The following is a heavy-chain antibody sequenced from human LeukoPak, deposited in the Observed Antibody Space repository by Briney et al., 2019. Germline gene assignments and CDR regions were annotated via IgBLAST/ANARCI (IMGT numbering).Heavy chain of an antibody. Sequence: SETLPLTCTVSRGSIRSYYWSWIRQPPGKGLEWIGYIYYSGSTNYNPSLKSRVTISVDTSKNQFSLKLSSVTAADTAVYYCARDSSGTPGAFDIWGQGTMVTVSS. D-gene: IGHD6-13*01. CDR1: RGSIRSYY. J-gene: IGHJ3*02. CDR3: ARDSSGTPGAFDI. CDR2: IYYSGST. V-gene: IGHV4-59*01.